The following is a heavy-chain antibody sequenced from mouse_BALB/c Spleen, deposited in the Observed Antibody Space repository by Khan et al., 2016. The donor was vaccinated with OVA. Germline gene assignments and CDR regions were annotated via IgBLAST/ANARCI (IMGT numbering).Heavy chain of an antibody. CDR1: GFSLTGYG. J-gene: IGHJ4*01. CDR2: LWGDGST. D-gene: IGHD2-10*01. Sequence: QVQLKESGPGLVAPSQSLSITCTVSGFSLTGYGVNWVRQPPGKGLEWLGMLWGDGSTDYNSALKSRLSISKDNSKSQVFLKMNSLQTDGTTRYYCARAYYGNCREAMDYWGQGTSVTVSS. CDR3: ARAYYGNCREAMDY. V-gene: IGHV2-6-7*01.